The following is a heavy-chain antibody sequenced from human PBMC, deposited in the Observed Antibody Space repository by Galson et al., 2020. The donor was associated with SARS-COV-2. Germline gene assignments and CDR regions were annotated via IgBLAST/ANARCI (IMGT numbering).Heavy chain of an antibody. CDR3: AIYSSGWYYFDY. Sequence: SVKVSCKASEGTFSSYAISWVRQAPGQGLEWMGGIIPIFGTANYAQKFQGRVTITADESTSTAYMELSSLRSEDTAVYYCAIYSSGWYYFDYWGQGTLVTVSS. J-gene: IGHJ4*02. D-gene: IGHD6-19*01. CDR1: EGTFSSYA. CDR2: IIPIFGTA. V-gene: IGHV1-69*13.